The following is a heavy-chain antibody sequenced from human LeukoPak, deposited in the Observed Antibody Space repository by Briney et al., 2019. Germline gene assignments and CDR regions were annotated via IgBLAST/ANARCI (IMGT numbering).Heavy chain of an antibody. CDR1: GYTFTSYG. CDR2: ISACNGNT. Sequence: ASVKVSCKASGYTFTSYGISWVRQAPGQGLEWMGWISACNGNTNYAQKLQGRVTMTTDTSTSTAYMELRSLRSDDTAVYYCARDYYGSGSYSEGPPLLWGQGTLVTVSS. CDR3: ARDYYGSGSYSEGPPLL. V-gene: IGHV1-18*01. D-gene: IGHD3-10*01. J-gene: IGHJ4*02.